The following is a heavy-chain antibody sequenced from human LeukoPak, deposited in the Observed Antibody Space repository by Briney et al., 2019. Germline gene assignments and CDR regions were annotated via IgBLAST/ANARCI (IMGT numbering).Heavy chain of an antibody. Sequence: GASVKVSCKASGGTFSSYAISWVRQAPEQGLEWMGRIIPILGIANYAQKFQGRVTITADKSTSTAYMELSSLRSEDTAVYYCARDDSSGWLAFDYWGQGTLVTVSS. V-gene: IGHV1-69*04. D-gene: IGHD6-19*01. CDR3: ARDDSSGWLAFDY. CDR2: IIPILGIA. J-gene: IGHJ4*02. CDR1: GGTFSSYA.